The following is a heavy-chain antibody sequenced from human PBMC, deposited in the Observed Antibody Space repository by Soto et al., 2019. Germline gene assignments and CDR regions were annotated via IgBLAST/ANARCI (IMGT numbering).Heavy chain of an antibody. D-gene: IGHD3-9*01. V-gene: IGHV3-74*01. CDR1: GFLFNTYW. CDR3: AIGGGDYNYLDY. Sequence: EVQLVESGGGLVQPGGSLRLSCAASGFLFNTYWMFWVRQAPRKGLLWVSRIKSDGSSTNYADSVKGRFTISRDNAKHTLYLQMTSLRAEDPAVYYCAIGGGDYNYLDYWGQGILVTVSS. J-gene: IGHJ4*02. CDR2: IKSDGSST.